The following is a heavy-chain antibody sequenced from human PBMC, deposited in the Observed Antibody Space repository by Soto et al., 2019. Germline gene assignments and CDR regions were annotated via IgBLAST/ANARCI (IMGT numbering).Heavy chain of an antibody. J-gene: IGHJ4*02. CDR3: AREPYGDYVDY. V-gene: IGHV4-59*01. D-gene: IGHD4-17*01. Sequence: SETLSLTCTVSGGSISSYYWSWIRQPPGKGLEWIGYIYYSGSTNYNPSLKSRVTISVDTSKNQFSLKLSSVTVADTAVYYCAREPYGDYVDYWGQGTLVTVSS. CDR1: GGSISSYY. CDR2: IYYSGST.